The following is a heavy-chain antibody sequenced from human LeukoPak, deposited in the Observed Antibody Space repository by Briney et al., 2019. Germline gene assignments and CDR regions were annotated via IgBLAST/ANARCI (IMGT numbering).Heavy chain of an antibody. CDR3: ARGGDWLFDY. V-gene: IGHV4-30-2*01. CDR1: GGSISSGGYS. CDR2: IYHSGST. D-gene: IGHD2-21*02. Sequence: SQTLSLTCAVSGGSISSGGYSWSWIRRPPGKGLEWIGYIYHSGSTYYNPSLKSRVTISVDKSKNQFSLELNSVTAADTAVYYCARGGDWLFDYWGRGILVTVSS. J-gene: IGHJ4*02.